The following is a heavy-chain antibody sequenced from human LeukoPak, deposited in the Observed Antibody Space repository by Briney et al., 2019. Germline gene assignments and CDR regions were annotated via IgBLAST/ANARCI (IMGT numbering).Heavy chain of an antibody. CDR3: ARSDYSRGSCPCFEY. V-gene: IGHV4-4*07. CDR2: MYSGST. J-gene: IGHJ4*02. CDR1: GGFITTYY. D-gene: IGHD2-15*01. Sequence: PSETLSLTCTVSGGFITTYYWNWIRQPAGKGLEWIGRMYSGSTNYSPSLKSRVTMSVDTSKNQFYLKLTSVTAADTAVYYCARSDYSRGSCPCFEYWGQGLLVTVSP.